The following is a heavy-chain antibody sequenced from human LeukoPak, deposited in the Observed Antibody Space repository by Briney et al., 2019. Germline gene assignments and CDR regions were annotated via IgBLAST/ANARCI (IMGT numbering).Heavy chain of an antibody. J-gene: IGHJ4*02. D-gene: IGHD3-10*01. CDR2: INHSGST. Sequence: SETLSLACAVYGGSFSGYYWSWIRQPPGKGLEWIGEINHSGSTNYNPSLKSRVTISVDTSKNQFSLKLSSVTAADTAVYYCARGRSVAPLDYWGQGTLVTVSS. V-gene: IGHV4-34*01. CDR1: GGSFSGYY. CDR3: ARGRSVAPLDY.